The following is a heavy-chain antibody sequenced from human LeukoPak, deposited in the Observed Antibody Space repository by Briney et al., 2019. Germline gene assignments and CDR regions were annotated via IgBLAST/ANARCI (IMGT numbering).Heavy chain of an antibody. CDR1: GFTFSSYW. D-gene: IGHD5-24*01. CDR3: ARSREGYNFLGEND. J-gene: IGHJ4*02. V-gene: IGHV3-74*01. Sequence: GGSLRLSCAASGFTFSSYWIHWVRQAPGKGPVWVSRINSDGSSTSYADSVKGRFTISRDNAKNTLYLQMNSLRAEDTAVYYCARSREGYNFLGENDWGQGTLVTVSS. CDR2: INSDGSST.